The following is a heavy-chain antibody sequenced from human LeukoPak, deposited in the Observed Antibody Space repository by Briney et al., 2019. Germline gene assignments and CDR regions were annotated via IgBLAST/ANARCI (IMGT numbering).Heavy chain of an antibody. J-gene: IGHJ3*01. CDR2: IYVGDSDT. Sequence: GESLKISCKDSGYSFSNHWIGWVRQMPGKNLEWMGIIYVGDSDTRYSPSFQGQITISADKSINTAYLQWNSLKASGTAMYYCARGHHVVVATATWASDAFDLWGQGTMVTVSS. V-gene: IGHV5-51*01. CDR1: GYSFSNHW. D-gene: IGHD2-21*02. CDR3: ARGHHVVVATATWASDAFDL.